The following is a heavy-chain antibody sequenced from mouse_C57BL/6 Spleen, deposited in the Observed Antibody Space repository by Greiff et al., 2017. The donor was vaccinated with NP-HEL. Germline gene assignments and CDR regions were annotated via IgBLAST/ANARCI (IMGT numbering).Heavy chain of an antibody. D-gene: IGHD2-4*01. CDR3: AIYYDYDVGYYYAMDY. V-gene: IGHV14-3*01. CDR2: IDPANGNT. J-gene: IGHJ4*01. Sequence: VQLQQSVAELVRPGASVKLSCTASGFNIKNTYMHWVKQRPEQGLEWIGRIDPANGNTKYAPKFQGKATITADTSSNTAYLQLSSLTSEDTAIYYCAIYYDYDVGYYYAMDYWGQGTSVTVSS. CDR1: GFNIKNTY.